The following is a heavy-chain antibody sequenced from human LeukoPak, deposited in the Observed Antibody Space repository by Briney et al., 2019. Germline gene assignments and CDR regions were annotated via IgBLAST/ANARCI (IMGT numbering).Heavy chain of an antibody. V-gene: IGHV3-73*01. D-gene: IGHD1-1*01. CDR3: RGTTGTTGLLDV. J-gene: IGHJ6*04. Sequence: GGSLRLSCAASGFNFSGSAMHWVRQASGKGLDWVGRIRSKANSYATAYAASVKGRFTISRDDSKNTAYLQMNSLKTEDTAVYYCRGTTGTTGLLDVWGKGTTVTISS. CDR2: IRSKANSYAT. CDR1: GFNFSGSA.